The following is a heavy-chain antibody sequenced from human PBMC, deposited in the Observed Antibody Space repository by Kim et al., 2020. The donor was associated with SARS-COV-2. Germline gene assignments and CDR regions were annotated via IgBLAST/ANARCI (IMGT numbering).Heavy chain of an antibody. CDR1: GGFISSYY. J-gene: IGHJ3*02. CDR2: IYYSGST. V-gene: IGHV4-59*01. D-gene: IGHD4-17*01. CDR3: AREGAYGDERRRAFDI. Sequence: SETLSLTCTVSGGFISSYYWSWIRQPPGKGLEWIGYIYYSGSTNYNPSLKSRVTISVDTSKNQFSLKLNSVTAADTAVYYCAREGAYGDERRRAFDIWG.